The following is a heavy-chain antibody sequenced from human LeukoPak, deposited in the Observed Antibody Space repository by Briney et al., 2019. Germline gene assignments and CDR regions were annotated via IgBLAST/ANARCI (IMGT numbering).Heavy chain of an antibody. Sequence: PGGSLRLSCAASGFTFSSYAMSWVRQAPGKGPEWVSAVSGSGDSTYYADSVKGRFTVSRDNFKNKLYLQMNSLRAEDTAVYHCAKDSFTIFGVVNYFDYWGQGTLVTVSS. CDR3: AKDSFTIFGVVNYFDY. V-gene: IGHV3-23*01. CDR1: GFTFSSYA. J-gene: IGHJ4*02. D-gene: IGHD3-3*01. CDR2: VSGSGDST.